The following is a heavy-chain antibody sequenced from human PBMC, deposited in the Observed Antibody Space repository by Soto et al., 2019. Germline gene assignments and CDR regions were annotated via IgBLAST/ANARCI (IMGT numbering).Heavy chain of an antibody. V-gene: IGHV3-7*01. CDR1: GFTFSSYW. D-gene: IGHD1-26*01. Sequence: GGSLRLSCAASGFTFSSYWMSWVRQAPGKGLEWVANIKQDGSERYYVDSVKGRFTISRDNAKNSLYLQMNSLRAEDTAVYYCARDYEWGRYNWFDPWGQGTLVTVS. CDR2: IKQDGSER. J-gene: IGHJ5*02. CDR3: ARDYEWGRYNWFDP.